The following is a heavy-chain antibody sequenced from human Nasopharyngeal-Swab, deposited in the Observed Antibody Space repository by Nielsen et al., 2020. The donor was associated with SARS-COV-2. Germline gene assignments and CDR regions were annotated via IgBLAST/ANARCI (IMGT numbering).Heavy chain of an antibody. CDR3: AKDPKTYSSGWFPGY. D-gene: IGHD6-19*01. CDR2: ISYDGGNK. V-gene: IGHV3-30*18. J-gene: IGHJ4*02. Sequence: GGSLRLSCAASGFTFSSYGMHWVRQAPGKGLEWVAVISYDGGNKYYADSVKGRFTISRDNSKNTLYLQMNSLRAEDTAVYYCAKDPKTYSSGWFPGYWGQGTLVTVSS. CDR1: GFTFSSYG.